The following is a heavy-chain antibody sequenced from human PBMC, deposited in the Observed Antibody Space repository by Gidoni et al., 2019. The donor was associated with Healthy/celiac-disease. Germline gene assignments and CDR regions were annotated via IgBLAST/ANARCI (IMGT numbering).Heavy chain of an antibody. V-gene: IGHV1-46*01. CDR1: GYTVTRNY. D-gene: IGHD3-16*02. CDR3: ARQDYVWGSYRSDPIDY. CDR2: INPSGGST. Sequence: VQLVQSGAEGNETGAAGKVSCTASGYTVTRNYMHWVRQAPGQGVEWMGIINPSGGSTSYAQKFQGRVTMTRDTSTSTVYMELSSLRSEDTAVYYCARQDYVWGSYRSDPIDYWGQGTLVTVSS. J-gene: IGHJ4*02.